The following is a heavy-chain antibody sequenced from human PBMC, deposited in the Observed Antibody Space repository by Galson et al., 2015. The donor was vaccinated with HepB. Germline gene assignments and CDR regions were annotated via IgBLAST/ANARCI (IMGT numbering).Heavy chain of an antibody. CDR3: AAGATNDYGDYGIDY. CDR1: GFTFTSSA. D-gene: IGHD4-17*01. Sequence: SVKVSCKASGFTFTSSAMQWVRQARGQRLEWIGWIVVGSGNTNYVQKFQERVTITRDMSTSTAYMELSSLRSEDTAVYYCAAGATNDYGDYGIDYWGQGTLVTVSS. CDR2: IVVGSGNT. J-gene: IGHJ4*02. V-gene: IGHV1-58*02.